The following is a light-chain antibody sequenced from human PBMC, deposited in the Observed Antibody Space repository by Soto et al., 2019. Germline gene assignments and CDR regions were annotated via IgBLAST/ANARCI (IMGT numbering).Light chain of an antibody. Sequence: EIMMTQSPATLSVSPGERATLSCRASQSVSSNLAWYQQKPGQAPRLLIYGASTRATGIPARFSGSGSGTEFTLTLRSLQSEDFAVYYCQQYNNWPPWTFGQGTKVDIK. J-gene: IGKJ1*01. CDR3: QQYNNWPPWT. CDR1: QSVSSN. V-gene: IGKV3-15*01. CDR2: GAS.